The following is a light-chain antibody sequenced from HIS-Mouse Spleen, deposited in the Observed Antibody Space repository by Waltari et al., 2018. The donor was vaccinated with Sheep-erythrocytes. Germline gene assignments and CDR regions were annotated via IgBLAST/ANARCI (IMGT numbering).Light chain of an antibody. Sequence: DIQLTQSPSFLSASVGDRVTITCRASQAISSYLAWYQQKPGKAPKLLIYAASTLQSGVPSRFSGSGSGTEFTLTISSLQPEDFATYYCQQLNSYPHTFGQGTSLEIK. CDR2: AAS. CDR1: QAISSY. CDR3: QQLNSYPHT. V-gene: IGKV1-9*01. J-gene: IGKJ2*01.